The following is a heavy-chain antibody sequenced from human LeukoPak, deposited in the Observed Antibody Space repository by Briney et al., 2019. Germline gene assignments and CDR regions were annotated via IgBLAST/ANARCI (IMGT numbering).Heavy chain of an antibody. D-gene: IGHD6-25*01. CDR1: GGSFSGYY. J-gene: IGHJ4*02. Sequence: PSETLSLTCAVYGGSFSGYYWSWIRQPPGKGLEWIGEINHSGSTNYNPSLKSRVTISVDTSKNQFSLKLSSVTAADTAVYYYARHGRPYYFDYWGQGTLVTVSS. CDR2: INHSGST. V-gene: IGHV4-34*01. CDR3: ARHGRPYYFDY.